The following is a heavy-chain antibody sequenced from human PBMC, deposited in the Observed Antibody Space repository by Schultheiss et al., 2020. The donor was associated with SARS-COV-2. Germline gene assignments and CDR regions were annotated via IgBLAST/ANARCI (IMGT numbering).Heavy chain of an antibody. J-gene: IGHJ6*02. CDR3: TRTYASYYYGMDV. CDR2: IRSKANSYAT. D-gene: IGHD2-2*01. Sequence: GGSLRLSCAASGFTFSSYAMSWVRQASGKGLEWVGRIRSKANSYATAYAASVKGRFTISRDDSKNTAYLQMNSLKTEDTAVYYCTRTYASYYYGMDVWGQGTTVTVSS. CDR1: GFTFSSYA. V-gene: IGHV3-73*01.